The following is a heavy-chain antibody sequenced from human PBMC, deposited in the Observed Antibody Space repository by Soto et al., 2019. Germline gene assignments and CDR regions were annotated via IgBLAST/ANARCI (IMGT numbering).Heavy chain of an antibody. J-gene: IGHJ4*02. CDR1: GFIFSTYW. D-gene: IGHD3-10*01. CDR2: IKQDGSEK. V-gene: IGHV3-7*01. Sequence: EVQLVESGGGLVQPGGSLRLSCGASGFIFSTYWMSWVRQAPGKGLEWVANIKQDGSEKYYVDSVKGRFTISRDNAKNSLYLQMNSLRVEDTAVYYCARIPLGRFGEFLPFDYWGQGTLVTVSS. CDR3: ARIPLGRFGEFLPFDY.